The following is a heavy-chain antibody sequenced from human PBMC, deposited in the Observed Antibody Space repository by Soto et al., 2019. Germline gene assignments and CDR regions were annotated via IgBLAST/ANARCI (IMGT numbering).Heavy chain of an antibody. CDR2: INPSGGST. CDR3: ARKERGTAYYYDSSGYLDY. V-gene: IGHV1-46*01. CDR1: GYTFTSYY. J-gene: IGHJ4*02. D-gene: IGHD3-22*01. Sequence: ASVKVSCKASGYTFTSYYMHWVRQAPGQGLEWMGIINPSGGSTSYAQKFQGRVTMTRDTSTSTVYMELSSLRSEDTAVYYCARKERGTAYYYDSSGYLDYWGQGTLVTVSS.